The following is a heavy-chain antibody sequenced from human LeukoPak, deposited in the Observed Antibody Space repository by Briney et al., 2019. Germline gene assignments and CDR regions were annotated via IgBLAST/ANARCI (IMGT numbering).Heavy chain of an antibody. CDR2: IYHSGST. V-gene: IGHV4-30-2*01. CDR1: GGSISSGGYS. D-gene: IGHD3-22*01. J-gene: IGHJ4*02. Sequence: SETLSLTCAVSGGSISSGGYSWSWIRQPPGKGLEWIGYIYHSGSTYYNPSLKSRVTISVDGSKNQFSLKLSSVTATDTAEYYCARGGAYYYDSSGYMLDYWGQGTLVTVSS. CDR3: ARGGAYYYDSSGYMLDY.